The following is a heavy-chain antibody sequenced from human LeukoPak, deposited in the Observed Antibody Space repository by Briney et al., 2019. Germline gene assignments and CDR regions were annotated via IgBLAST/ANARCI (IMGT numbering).Heavy chain of an antibody. V-gene: IGHV3-30*18. CDR1: GFTFSSYG. CDR3: AKEGRSLQTC. D-gene: IGHD5-24*01. Sequence: PGRSLRLSCAASGFTFSSYGMHWVRQAPGKGLEWVAVISYDGSNKYYADSVKGRFTISRDNSKNTLYLQMNSLRVEDTAVYYCAKEGRSLQTCWGQGTLVTVSS. J-gene: IGHJ4*02. CDR2: ISYDGSNK.